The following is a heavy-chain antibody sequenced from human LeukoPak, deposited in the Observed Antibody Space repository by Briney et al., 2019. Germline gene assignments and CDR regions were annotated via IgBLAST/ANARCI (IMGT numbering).Heavy chain of an antibody. CDR3: ARGLAAAGTGTLDY. J-gene: IGHJ4*02. CDR2: INHSGST. CDR1: GGSFSGYY. V-gene: IGHV4-34*01. D-gene: IGHD6-13*01. Sequence: SETLSLTCAVYGGSFSGYYWSWIRQPPGKGREWSGEINHSGSTNYNPSLKSVVTISVDTSKNQFSLKLSSVTAADTAVYYCARGLAAAGTGTLDYWGQGTLVTVSS.